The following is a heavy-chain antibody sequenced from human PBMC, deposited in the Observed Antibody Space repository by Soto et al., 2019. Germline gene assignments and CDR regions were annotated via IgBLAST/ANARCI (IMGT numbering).Heavy chain of an antibody. CDR2: IVVGSGNT. Sequence: SVKVSCKASGCTFSNSAVQWVRQARGQRLEWLGWIVVGSGNTNYAQKFQDRVPISRDMSTSTAYMDLGSLRSEDTAVYYCAADPYHCCGADCYSIDLPGVSYNGMDVWGQGTSVTVSS. V-gene: IGHV1-58*01. CDR3: AADPYHCCGADCYSIDLPGVSYNGMDV. CDR1: GCTFSNSA. D-gene: IGHD2-21*02. J-gene: IGHJ6*02.